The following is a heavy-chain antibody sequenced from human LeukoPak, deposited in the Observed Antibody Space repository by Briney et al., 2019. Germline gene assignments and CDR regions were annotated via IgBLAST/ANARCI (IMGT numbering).Heavy chain of an antibody. V-gene: IGHV3-7*01. CDR3: VRDRGYSTFDY. D-gene: IGHD4-23*01. CDR2: MQEDGGER. J-gene: IGHJ4*02. Sequence: PGGSLRLSCAGSGFPFSNYWMAWVRQAPGKGLEWVGNMQEDGGERNYADSATGRFTISRDNHKNSLDLEMNSLRGDDTAVYYCVRDRGYSTFDYWGQGTLFSVSS. CDR1: GFPFSNYW.